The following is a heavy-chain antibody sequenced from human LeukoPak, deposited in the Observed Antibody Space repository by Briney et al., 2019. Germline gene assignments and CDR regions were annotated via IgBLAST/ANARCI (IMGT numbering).Heavy chain of an antibody. Sequence: GGSLRLSCAASGFTFSSYAMSWVRQAPGKGLEWVGRMKSKTDGGTTDYAAPVKGRFTISRDDSKNTLYLQMNSLKTEDTAVYYCTTDCDSTSCYAADAAQWGQGTLVTVSP. CDR1: GFTFSSYA. D-gene: IGHD2-2*01. CDR3: TTDCDSTSCYAADAAQ. CDR2: MKSKTDGGTT. J-gene: IGHJ4*02. V-gene: IGHV3-15*01.